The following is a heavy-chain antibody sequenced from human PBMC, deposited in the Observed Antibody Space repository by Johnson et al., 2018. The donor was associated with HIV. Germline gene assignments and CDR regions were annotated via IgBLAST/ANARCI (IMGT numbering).Heavy chain of an antibody. J-gene: IGHJ3*02. Sequence: VQVVESGGGVVQPGGSLRLSCAASGFTFSSYGMHWVRQAPGKGLEWVTFIRYDGSNKYFAEFVKGRFTISRDNAKNSLLLQMNSLRAEDTAIYYCARDSTPWGDDYVDYSFDIWGQGTMVTVSS. D-gene: IGHD4-17*01. V-gene: IGHV3-30*02. CDR1: GFTFSSYG. CDR2: IRYDGSNK. CDR3: ARDSTPWGDDYVDYSFDI.